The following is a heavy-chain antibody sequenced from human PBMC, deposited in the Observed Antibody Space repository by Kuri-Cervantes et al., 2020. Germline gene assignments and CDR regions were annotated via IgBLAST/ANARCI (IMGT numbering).Heavy chain of an antibody. D-gene: IGHD3-3*01. CDR1: GYTFTGYY. V-gene: IGHV1-2*02. CDR2: INPNSGGT. Sequence: ASVKVSCKASGYTFTGYYMHWVRQAPGQGLEWMGWINPNSGGTNYAQKFQGRVTMTRDTSISTAYMELSRLRSEDTAVYYCARFPPRKRFWSGPRPRDYYYGMDVWGQGTTVTVSS. J-gene: IGHJ6*02. CDR3: ARFPPRKRFWSGPRPRDYYYGMDV.